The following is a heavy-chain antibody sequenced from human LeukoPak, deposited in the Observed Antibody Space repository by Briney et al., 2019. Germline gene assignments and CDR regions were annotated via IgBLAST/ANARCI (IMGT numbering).Heavy chain of an antibody. Sequence: GGSLRLSCAASGFTFSTYAMSWVRQAPGKGLEWISGISSGGDGRNHADSVKGRFTISRDNSKNTLYLQMNSLRAEDTATFYCAKTDGVAAADYWGQGTLVTVSS. CDR1: GFTFSTYA. CDR3: AKTDGVAAADY. J-gene: IGHJ4*02. D-gene: IGHD6-13*01. CDR2: ISSGGDGR. V-gene: IGHV3-23*01.